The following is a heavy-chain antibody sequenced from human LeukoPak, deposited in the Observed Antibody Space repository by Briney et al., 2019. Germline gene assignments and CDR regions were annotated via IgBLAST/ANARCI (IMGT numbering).Heavy chain of an antibody. Sequence: PGWSLRLSCAASGFTFSSSDRMYWVRQGPGKGLVWVSHTRPDGVTIYADSVKGRFTISRDIANNTVYLQMSGLRAEDTAVYYCTSLGSQRYRDYWGQGTLVTVSS. CDR3: TSLGSQRYRDY. CDR1: GFTFSSSDR. J-gene: IGHJ4*02. CDR2: TRPDGVT. V-gene: IGHV3-74*01. D-gene: IGHD1-26*01.